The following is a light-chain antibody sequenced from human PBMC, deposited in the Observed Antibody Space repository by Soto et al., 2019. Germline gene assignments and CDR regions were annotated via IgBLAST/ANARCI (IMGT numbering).Light chain of an antibody. CDR3: QQYSRSPPQVI. CDR1: QIVDSLY. CDR2: GAS. J-gene: IGKJ4*01. V-gene: IGKV3-20*01. Sequence: EIVLTQSPGTLSLSPGERATLSCRASQIVDSLYLTWYQPKPGQAPRLLIYGASSSATRIPDRFSGSGSGTAFTLTISRLEREDFAVDYCQQYSRSPPQVIFGGGTKVEIK.